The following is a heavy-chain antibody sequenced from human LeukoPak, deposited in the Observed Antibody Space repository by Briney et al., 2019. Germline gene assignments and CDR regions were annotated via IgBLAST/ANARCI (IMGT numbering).Heavy chain of an antibody. Sequence: PGGSLRLSCAASGFTVSSNYMSWVRQAPGKGLEWVSVIYSGGSTYYADSVKGRFTISRGNSKNTLYLQMNSLRAEDTAVYYCARKRIKGGHAFDIWGQGTMVTVSS. V-gene: IGHV3-66*01. D-gene: IGHD1-26*01. J-gene: IGHJ3*02. CDR2: IYSGGST. CDR3: ARKRIKGGHAFDI. CDR1: GFTVSSNY.